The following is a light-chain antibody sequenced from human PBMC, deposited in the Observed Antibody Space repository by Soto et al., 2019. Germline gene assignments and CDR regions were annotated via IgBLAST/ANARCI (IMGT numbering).Light chain of an antibody. J-gene: IGLJ2*01. CDR3: CSYAGGINFVV. CDR1: SSDVGNYDV. Sequence: QSVLTQPASMSGSPGQSITISCTGTSSDVGNYDVVSWYQQHPGKAPKLMISEVNKRPSGVSNRFSGSKSGNTASLTISGLQAEDEAEYYCCSYAGGINFVVFGGGTKLTVL. V-gene: IGLV2-23*02. CDR2: EVN.